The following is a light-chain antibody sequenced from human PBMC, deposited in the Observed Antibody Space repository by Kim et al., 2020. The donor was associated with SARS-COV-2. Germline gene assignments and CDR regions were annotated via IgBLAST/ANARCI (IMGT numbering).Light chain of an antibody. Sequence: SSELTQDLAVSVVLGQTVRITCQGDSLRSYYATWYQQKPGQAPILVIYGKNNRPSGIPDRFSGSSSGNTASLTISGSQAGDEADYYCNSRDSNDNVVFGG. CDR2: GKN. V-gene: IGLV3-19*01. CDR3: NSRDSNDNVV. CDR1: SLRSYY. J-gene: IGLJ2*01.